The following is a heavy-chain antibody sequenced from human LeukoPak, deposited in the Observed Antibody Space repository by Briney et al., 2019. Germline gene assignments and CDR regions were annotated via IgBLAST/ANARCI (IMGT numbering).Heavy chain of an antibody. D-gene: IGHD2-2*01. Sequence: GGSLRLSCAASGFTFSSYAMSWVRQAPGKGLEWVSAISGSGGSTYYADSVKGRFTISRDNSKNTLYLQMNSLRAEDTAVYYCAKGLDLRYCSSTSCYNFDYWGQGTLVTVSS. J-gene: IGHJ4*02. CDR1: GFTFSSYA. V-gene: IGHV3-23*01. CDR3: AKGLDLRYCSSTSCYNFDY. CDR2: ISGSGGST.